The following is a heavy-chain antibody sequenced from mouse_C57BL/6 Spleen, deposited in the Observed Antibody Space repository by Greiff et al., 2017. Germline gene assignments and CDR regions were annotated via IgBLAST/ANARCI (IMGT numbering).Heavy chain of an antibody. J-gene: IGHJ4*01. D-gene: IGHD1-1*01. V-gene: IGHV5-12*01. Sequence: EVMLVESGGGLVQPGGSLKLSCAASGFTFSDYYMYWVRQTPEKRLEWVAYISNGGGSTYYPDTVKGRFTISSDNAKNTLYLQMSRLKSEDTAMYYCAIQITTVVARDYAMDYWGQGTSVTVSS. CDR1: GFTFSDYY. CDR2: ISNGGGST. CDR3: AIQITTVVARDYAMDY.